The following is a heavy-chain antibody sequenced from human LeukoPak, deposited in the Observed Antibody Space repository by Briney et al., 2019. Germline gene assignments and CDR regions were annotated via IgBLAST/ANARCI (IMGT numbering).Heavy chain of an antibody. V-gene: IGHV1-2*02. CDR2: INPNTGGT. CDR1: GYTFTGYY. CDR3: ARARGDYNFDY. Sequence: ASVKVSCKASGYTFTGYYMHWVRQAPGQGLEWMGWINPNTGGTNYAQKFQGRVTMTRDTSITTDYMELSRLRSDDTAVYYCARARGDYNFDYWGQGTLVTVSS. D-gene: IGHD4-17*01. J-gene: IGHJ4*02.